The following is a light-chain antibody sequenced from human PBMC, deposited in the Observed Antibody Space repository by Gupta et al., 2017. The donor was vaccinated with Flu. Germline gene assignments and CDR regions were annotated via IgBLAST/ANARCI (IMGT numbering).Light chain of an antibody. J-gene: IGLJ3*02. CDR3: QVWDSTTAGMV. CDR1: KLGNQY. Sequence: SSELTQPPSVSVSPGQTASITCSGDKLGNQYSSWYQQKPGQSPVLVVYQDRKRPSGVPERFSGATSGNTATLTITGTQAMDEADYYCQVWDSTTAGMVFGGGTKLTVL. V-gene: IGLV3-1*01. CDR2: QDR.